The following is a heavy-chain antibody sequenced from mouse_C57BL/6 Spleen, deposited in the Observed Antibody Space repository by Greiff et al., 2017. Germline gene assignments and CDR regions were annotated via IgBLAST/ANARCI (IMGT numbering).Heavy chain of an antibody. J-gene: IGHJ3*01. CDR3: ARFHGDGSAWFAY. CDR1: GYTFTSYW. V-gene: IGHV1-64*01. D-gene: IGHD1-2*01. CDR2: IHPNSGST. Sequence: VQLQQPGAELVKPGASVKLSCKASGYTFTSYWMHWVKQRPGQGLEWIGMIHPNSGSTNYNEKFKSKATLTVDKSSSTAYMQLSSLTSEDSAVYYGARFHGDGSAWFAYWGQGTLVTVSA.